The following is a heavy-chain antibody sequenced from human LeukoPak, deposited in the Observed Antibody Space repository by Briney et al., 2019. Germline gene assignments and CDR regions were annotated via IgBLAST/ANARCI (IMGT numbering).Heavy chain of an antibody. V-gene: IGHV5-51*01. Sequence: GESLKISCKGSGYSFTSYWIGWVRQMPGKGLEWMGIIYPGDSDTRYSPSFQGQVTISADKSISTAYLQWSSLKASDTAMYYCARQEVVITETDAFDIWGQGTMVTVSS. CDR2: IYPGDSDT. D-gene: IGHD3-22*01. J-gene: IGHJ3*02. CDR1: GYSFTSYW. CDR3: ARQEVVITETDAFDI.